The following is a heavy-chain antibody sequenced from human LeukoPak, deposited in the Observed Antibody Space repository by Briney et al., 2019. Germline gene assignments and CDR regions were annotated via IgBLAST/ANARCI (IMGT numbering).Heavy chain of an antibody. V-gene: IGHV3-7*01. D-gene: IGHD3-10*01. CDR1: GFTFSNYW. J-gene: IGHJ4*02. Sequence: GGSLRLSCAASGFTFSNYWMTWVRQAPGKGLEWVAHVKEDGGEKHYVDPVKGRFTISRDNAKNSLYLQMNSLRAEDTAMYYCAKGGGYYGSGSYYNYWGQGTLVTVSS. CDR2: VKEDGGEK. CDR3: AKGGGYYGSGSYYNY.